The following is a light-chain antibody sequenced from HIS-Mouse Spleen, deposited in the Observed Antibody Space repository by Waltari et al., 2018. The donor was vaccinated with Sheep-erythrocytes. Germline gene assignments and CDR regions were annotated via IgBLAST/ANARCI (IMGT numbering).Light chain of an antibody. V-gene: IGLV2-11*01. CDR3: CSYAGSYNYV. J-gene: IGLJ1*01. CDR1: SSDVGGYHY. CDR2: DVS. Sequence: QSALTQPRSVSGSPGQSVTIPCTGPSSDVGGYHYVSWYQQHPGKAPKLMIYDVSKRPSGVPDRFSGSKSGNTASLTISGLQAEDEADYYCCSYAGSYNYVFGTGTKVTVL.